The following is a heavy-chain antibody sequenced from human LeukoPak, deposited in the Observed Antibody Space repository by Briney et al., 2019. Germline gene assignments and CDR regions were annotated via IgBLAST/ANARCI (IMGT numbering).Heavy chain of an antibody. CDR2: INPSGGST. CDR1: GYTFTSYY. V-gene: IGHV1-46*01. Sequence: GASVKVSCKASGYTFTSYYMHWVRQAPGQGLEWMGIINPSGGSTSYAQKFQGRVTMTSYTSISTAYMELSSLGSEDTAVYYCARGHANYDTLAGYSIYAMDVWGQGTTVTVSS. D-gene: IGHD3-9*01. J-gene: IGHJ6*02. CDR3: ARGHANYDTLAGYSIYAMDV.